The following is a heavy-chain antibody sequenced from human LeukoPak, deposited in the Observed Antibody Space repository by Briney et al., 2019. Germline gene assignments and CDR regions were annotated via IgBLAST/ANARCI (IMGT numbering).Heavy chain of an antibody. D-gene: IGHD3-10*01. Sequence: GGSLRLSCAASGFTFDDYAMHWVRQAPGKGLEWVSGISWNSGSIGYADSVKGRFTISRDNAKNSLYLQMNSLRAEDMALYYCAKGSYGSGSYPDYWGQGTLVTVSS. J-gene: IGHJ4*02. CDR3: AKGSYGSGSYPDY. V-gene: IGHV3-9*03. CDR2: ISWNSGSI. CDR1: GFTFDDYA.